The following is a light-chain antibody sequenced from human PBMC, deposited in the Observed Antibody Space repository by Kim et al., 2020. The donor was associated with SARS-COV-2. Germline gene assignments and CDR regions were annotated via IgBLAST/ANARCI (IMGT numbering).Light chain of an antibody. V-gene: IGKV3-15*01. CDR3: QQFNNWSTWT. CDR2: YGS. CDR1: QSVGSS. Sequence: SPREKSALSCSATQSVGSSFAGYQQQPGRQPRLLIYYGSSRTTGIPASFSSSGSGTKFTLTIISRQSEDFAAYYCQQFNNWSTWTFGQGTKVDIK. J-gene: IGKJ1*01.